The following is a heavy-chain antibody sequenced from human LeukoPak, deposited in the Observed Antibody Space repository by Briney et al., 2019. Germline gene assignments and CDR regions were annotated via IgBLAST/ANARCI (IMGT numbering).Heavy chain of an antibody. CDR1: GGSISSGSYY. CDR3: ARSQYSSGWYAGQTFDY. CDR2: IYTSGST. Sequence: SQTLSLTCTVSGGSISSGSYYWSWIRQPAGKGLEWIGRIYTSGSTNYNPSLKSRVTISVDTSKNQFSLKLSSVTAADTAVYYCARSQYSSGWYAGQTFDYWGQGTLVTVSS. D-gene: IGHD6-19*01. J-gene: IGHJ4*02. V-gene: IGHV4-61*02.